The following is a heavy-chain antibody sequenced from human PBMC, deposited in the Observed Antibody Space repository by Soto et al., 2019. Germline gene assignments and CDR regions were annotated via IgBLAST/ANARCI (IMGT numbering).Heavy chain of an antibody. CDR3: ARADGSSDYYYYGMDV. CDR2: IIPIFGTA. V-gene: IGHV1-69*13. D-gene: IGHD6-6*01. J-gene: IGHJ6*02. CDR1: GGTFSSYA. Sequence: SVKVSCKASGGTFSSYAISWVRQAPGQGLEWMGGIIPIFGTANYAQKFQGRVTINADESTSTAYMELSSLRSEDTAVYYCARADGSSDYYYYGMDVWGQGTTVTVSS.